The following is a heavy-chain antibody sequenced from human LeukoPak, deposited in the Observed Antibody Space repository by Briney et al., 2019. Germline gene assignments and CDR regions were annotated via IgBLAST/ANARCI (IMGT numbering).Heavy chain of an antibody. D-gene: IGHD3-22*01. CDR3: ARGPPDDSSGYCPLGY. CDR2: INHSGST. Sequence: KPSGTLSLTCAVYGGSFSGYYWSWIRQPPGKGLEWIGEINHSGSTNYNPSLKSRVTISVDTSKNQFSLKLSSVTAADTAVYYCARGPPDDSSGYCPLGYWGQGTLVTVSS. CDR1: GGSFSGYY. V-gene: IGHV4-34*01. J-gene: IGHJ4*02.